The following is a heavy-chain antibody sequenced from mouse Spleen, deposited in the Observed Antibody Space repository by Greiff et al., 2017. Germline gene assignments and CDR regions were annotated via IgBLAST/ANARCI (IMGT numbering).Heavy chain of an antibody. V-gene: IGHV1-75*01. CDR3: ARRRYGNPYAMDY. Sequence: VKLQESGPELVKPGASVKISCKASGYTFTDYYINWVKQRPGQGLEWIGWIFPGSGSTYYNEKFKGKATLTVDKSSSTAYMLLSSLTSEDSAVYFCARRRYGNPYAMDYWGQGTSVTVSS. CDR2: IFPGSGST. D-gene: IGHD2-10*02. J-gene: IGHJ4*01. CDR1: GYTFTDYY.